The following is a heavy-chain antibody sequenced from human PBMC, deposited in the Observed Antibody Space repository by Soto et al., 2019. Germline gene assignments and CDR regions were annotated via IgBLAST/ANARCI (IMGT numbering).Heavy chain of an antibody. CDR1: GYTFTSYD. V-gene: IGHV1-8*01. J-gene: IGHJ6*02. D-gene: IGHD6-6*01. CDR2: MNPNSGNT. CDR3: ARGAFIAARHPPGDYYYGMDV. Sequence: ASVKVSCKASGYTFTSYDTNWVRQATGQGLEWMGWMNPNSGNTGYAQKFQGRVTMTRNTSISTAYMELSSLRSEDTAVYYCARGAFIAARHPPGDYYYGMDVWGQGTTVTVSS.